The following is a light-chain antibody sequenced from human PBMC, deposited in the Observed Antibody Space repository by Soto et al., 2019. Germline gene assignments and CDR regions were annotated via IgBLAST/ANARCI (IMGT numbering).Light chain of an antibody. CDR1: SSDVGGYNY. V-gene: IGLV2-14*01. J-gene: IGLJ1*01. Sequence: QSVLTQPASVSGSPGQSITISCTGTSSDVGGYNYVPWYQHHPGKAPKLLIYEVHKRPSEVSNRFSGSKSGNTASLTISGLQPEDEADYYCGSYTTSSNYVFGTGTKVTVL. CDR3: GSYTTSSNYV. CDR2: EVH.